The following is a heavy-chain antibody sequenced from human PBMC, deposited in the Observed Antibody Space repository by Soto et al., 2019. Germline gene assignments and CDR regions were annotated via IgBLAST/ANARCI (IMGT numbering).Heavy chain of an antibody. CDR2: INHSGST. Sequence: QVQLQQWGAGLLKPSETLSLTCAVYGGSFSGYYWSWIRQPPGKGLEWIGEINHSGSTNYNPSLTSRVTISVDTSKNQFSLKLSSVTAADTAVYYCARGRVGGNSVYYYYYGMDVWGQGTTVTVSS. J-gene: IGHJ6*02. V-gene: IGHV4-34*01. CDR1: GGSFSGYY. D-gene: IGHD6-19*01. CDR3: ARGRVGGNSVYYYYYGMDV.